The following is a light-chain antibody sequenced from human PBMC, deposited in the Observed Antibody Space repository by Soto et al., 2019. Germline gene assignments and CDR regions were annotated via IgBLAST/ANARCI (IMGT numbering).Light chain of an antibody. CDR3: QQYYSYSYT. Sequence: AIRMTQSPSSLSASTGDRVTITCRASQGISSYLAWYQQKPGKAPKLLIYAASTLQSGAPSRFSGSGSGTDFTLTISCLQSEDFATYYCQQYYSYSYTFGQGTKLEIK. J-gene: IGKJ2*01. V-gene: IGKV1-8*01. CDR1: QGISSY. CDR2: AAS.